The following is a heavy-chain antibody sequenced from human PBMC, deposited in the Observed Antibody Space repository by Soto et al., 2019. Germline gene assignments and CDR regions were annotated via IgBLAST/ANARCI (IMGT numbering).Heavy chain of an antibody. CDR3: AKDPMVRGPNWFEP. V-gene: IGHV3-23*01. Sequence: EVQLLESGGGLVQPGGSLRLSCAASGFTFSSYAMSWVRQAPGKGLEWVAAISGSGVSTYYADSVMGRFTISKDNSKNTLYLEINSLRAEDQAVYYCAKDPMVRGPNWFEPWGQGTLVTVSS. D-gene: IGHD3-10*01. CDR1: GFTFSSYA. CDR2: ISGSGVST. J-gene: IGHJ5*02.